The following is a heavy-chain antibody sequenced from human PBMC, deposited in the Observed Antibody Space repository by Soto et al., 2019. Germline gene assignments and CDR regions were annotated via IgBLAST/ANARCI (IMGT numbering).Heavy chain of an antibody. CDR1: GFTFSSYS. J-gene: IGHJ4*02. CDR2: ISSSSSYI. V-gene: IGHV3-21*01. Sequence: GGSLRLSCAASGFTFSSYSMNWVRQAPGKGLEWVSSISSSSSYIYYADSVKGRFTISRDNAKNSLYLQMNSLRAEDTAVYYCARARIVGASGQYYFDYWGQGTLVTVSS. CDR3: ARARIVGASGQYYFDY. D-gene: IGHD1-26*01.